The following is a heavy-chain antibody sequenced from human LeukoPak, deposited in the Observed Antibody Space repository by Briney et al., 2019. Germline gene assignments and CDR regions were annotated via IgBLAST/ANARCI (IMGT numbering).Heavy chain of an antibody. CDR2: IYYSGST. CDR1: GGSISSSSYY. CDR3: ARHYYDILTGYPNHFDY. Sequence: KPSETLSLTXTVSGGSISSSSYYWGWISQPPGKGLEWIGSIYYSGSTYYNPSLKSRVTISVDTSKNQFSLKLSSVTAADTAVYYCARHYYDILTGYPNHFDYWGQGTLVTVSS. V-gene: IGHV4-39*01. J-gene: IGHJ4*02. D-gene: IGHD3-9*01.